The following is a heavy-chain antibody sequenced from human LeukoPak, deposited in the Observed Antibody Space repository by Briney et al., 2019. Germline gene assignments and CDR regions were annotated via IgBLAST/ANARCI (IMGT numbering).Heavy chain of an antibody. CDR2: ISVYNGNT. V-gene: IGHV1-18*01. Sequence: ASVKVSCKASGYTFTSYGISWVRQAPGQGLEWMGWISVYNGNTNYAQKLQGRVTMTTDTSTSTAYMELRSLRSGDTAVYYCARVTYCSSTSCTNWFDPWGQGTLVTVSS. J-gene: IGHJ5*02. CDR3: ARVTYCSSTSCTNWFDP. CDR1: GYTFTSYG. D-gene: IGHD2-2*01.